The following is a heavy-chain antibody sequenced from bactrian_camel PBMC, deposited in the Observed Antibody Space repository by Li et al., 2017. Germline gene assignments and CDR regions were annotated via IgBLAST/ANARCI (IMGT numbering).Heavy chain of an antibody. CDR2: ITTDGRT. CDR1: GFTGTLCG. D-gene: IGHD1*01. CDR3: AADPFGGPLNARYWVSPFTT. J-gene: IGHJ4*01. V-gene: IGHV3S53*01. Sequence: VQLVESGGGSVQAGGSLRLSCTSRGFTGTLCGMHWYRQAAGKQREWVSSITTDGRTTYADSVKGRFTIPRDNAKETVYLQMNSLKIEDAAVYYCAADPFGGPLNARYWVSPFTTGAGGPRSPS.